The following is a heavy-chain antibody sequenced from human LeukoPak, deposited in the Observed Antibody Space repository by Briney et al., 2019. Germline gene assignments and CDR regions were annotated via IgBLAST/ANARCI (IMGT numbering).Heavy chain of an antibody. J-gene: IGHJ6*03. D-gene: IGHD3-3*01. CDR3: ARESGLEDYYYMDV. Sequence: GGSLRLSCVASGFTFSSYWLTWVRQAPGKGLEWVANIKTDGSQIYYVDSVKGRFTISRDNSKNTLYLQMNSLRAEDTAVYYCARESGLEDYYYMDVWGKGTTVTVSS. CDR2: IKTDGSQI. V-gene: IGHV3-7*01. CDR1: GFTFSSYW.